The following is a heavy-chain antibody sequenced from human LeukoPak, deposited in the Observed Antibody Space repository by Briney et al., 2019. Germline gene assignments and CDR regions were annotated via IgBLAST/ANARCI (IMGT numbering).Heavy chain of an antibody. J-gene: IGHJ4*02. V-gene: IGHV3-48*01. CDR2: ISSSSSTI. CDR1: GFTFSSYS. D-gene: IGHD6-19*01. Sequence: GGSLRLSCAASGFTFSSYSMNWVRQAPGKGLEWVSYISSSSSTIYYADSVKGRFTISRDNAKNSLYLQMNSLRAEDTAVYYCARGRSSGWYRFDYWGQGTLVTVPS. CDR3: ARGRSSGWYRFDY.